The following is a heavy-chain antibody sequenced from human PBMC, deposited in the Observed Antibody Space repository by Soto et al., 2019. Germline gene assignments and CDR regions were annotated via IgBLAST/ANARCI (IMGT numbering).Heavy chain of an antibody. J-gene: IGHJ1*01. CDR2: ISRSSTYI. V-gene: IGHV3-21*01. Sequence: PGGSLRLSCEASGFTFSSYSMNWVRQAPGKGLEWVSSISRSSTYIYYADSVKGRFTISRDNAKNSLYLQMNSLRAEDTAVYYCARGPRDYVNFQQWGQGTLVTVSS. CDR3: ARGPRDYVNFQQ. CDR1: GFTFSSYS. D-gene: IGHD4-17*01.